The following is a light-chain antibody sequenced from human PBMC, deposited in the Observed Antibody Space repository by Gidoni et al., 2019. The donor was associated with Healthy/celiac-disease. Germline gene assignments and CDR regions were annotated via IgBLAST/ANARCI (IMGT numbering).Light chain of an antibody. CDR1: QSVSSSY. V-gene: IGKV3-20*01. CDR2: GAS. J-gene: IGKJ3*01. CDR3: QQYGSSRVFT. Sequence: EIVLTQSPGTLSLSPGERATLSCRASQSVSSSYLAWYQQKPGQAPRLLIYGASSRATGIPDRFSGSGSGTDFTLTISRLEPEDFAVYYCQQYGSSRVFTFGPGTNVDLK.